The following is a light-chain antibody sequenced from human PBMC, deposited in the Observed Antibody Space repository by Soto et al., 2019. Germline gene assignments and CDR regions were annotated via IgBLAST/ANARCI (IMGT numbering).Light chain of an antibody. CDR3: QYYGFFPWP. CDR2: GAS. J-gene: IGKJ2*01. CDR1: QSVSSNF. V-gene: IGKV3-20*01. Sequence: EIVLTQSPGTLSLSPGERATLSCRASQSVSSNFLAWYQQRPGQAPRLLMYGASSRATGIPDRFSGSGSGTDFTLTISRLEPEDFAVFYCQYYGFFPWPFGQGTKLQIK.